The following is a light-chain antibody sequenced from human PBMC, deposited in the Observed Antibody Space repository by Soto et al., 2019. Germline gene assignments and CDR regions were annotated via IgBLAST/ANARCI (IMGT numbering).Light chain of an antibody. Sequence: EMVMTQSPDTLSVSPGERATLSCRASPSVSSNLVWYQQKPGQAPRLLIYGASTRATGVPARFSGSGSGTEFTLTISSLQSEDFAVYHCQHFNSLPRTFGQGNKVESK. CDR3: QHFNSLPRT. CDR2: GAS. J-gene: IGKJ1*01. CDR1: PSVSSN. V-gene: IGKV3-15*01.